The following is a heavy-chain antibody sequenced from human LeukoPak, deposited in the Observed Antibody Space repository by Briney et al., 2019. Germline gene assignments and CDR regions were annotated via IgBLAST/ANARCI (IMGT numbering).Heavy chain of an antibody. CDR2: INSDGSST. CDR1: GFIFNTYG. V-gene: IGHV3-74*01. CDR3: ARGANYGDYDDYFDY. Sequence: GRSLRLSCAASGFIFNTYGMHWVRQAPGKGLVWVSRINSDGSSTSYADSVKGRFTISRDNAKNTLYLQMNSLRAEDTAVYYCARGANYGDYDDYFDYWGQGTLVTVSS. J-gene: IGHJ4*02. D-gene: IGHD4-17*01.